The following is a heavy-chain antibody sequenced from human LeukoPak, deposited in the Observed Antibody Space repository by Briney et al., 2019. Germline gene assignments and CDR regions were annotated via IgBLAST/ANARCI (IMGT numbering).Heavy chain of an antibody. Sequence: ASVKVSCKASGYTFTGYYMHWVRQATGQGLEWMGWMNPNSGNTGYAQKFQGRVTMTRNTSISTAYMELSSLRSEDTAVYYCARGRGRTRRLYYDILTGYYNHYYMDVWGKGTTVTISS. CDR3: ARGRGRTRRLYYDILTGYYNHYYMDV. V-gene: IGHV1-8*02. CDR2: MNPNSGNT. D-gene: IGHD3-9*01. CDR1: GYTFTGYY. J-gene: IGHJ6*03.